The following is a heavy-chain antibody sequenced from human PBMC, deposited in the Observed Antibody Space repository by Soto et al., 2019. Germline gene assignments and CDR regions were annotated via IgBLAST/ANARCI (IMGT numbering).Heavy chain of an antibody. V-gene: IGHV3-30*18. J-gene: IGHJ4*02. Sequence: PGGSLRLSCAASGFTFGSYAMHWVRQAPGKGLEWVAVISYDGSNKYYADSLKGRFTISRDNSKNTLYLQMNSLRADDTAVCYCANRPYDWNYHYWGQGTLVTVSS. CDR3: ANRPYDWNYHY. CDR1: GFTFGSYA. D-gene: IGHD1-7*01. CDR2: ISYDGSNK.